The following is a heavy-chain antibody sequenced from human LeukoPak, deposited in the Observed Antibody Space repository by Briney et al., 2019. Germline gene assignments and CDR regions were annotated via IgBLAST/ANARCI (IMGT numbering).Heavy chain of an antibody. D-gene: IGHD7-27*01. CDR3: ARGNSDWGYYFDY. V-gene: IGHV4-59*08. J-gene: IGHJ4*02. Sequence: PSETLSLTCAVYGGSFSGYYWSWIRQPPGKGLEWIGYIYYSGSTNYNPSLKSRVTISVDTSKNQFSLKLSSVTAADTAVYYCARGNSDWGYYFDYWGQGTLVTISS. CDR1: GGSFSGYY. CDR2: IYYSGST.